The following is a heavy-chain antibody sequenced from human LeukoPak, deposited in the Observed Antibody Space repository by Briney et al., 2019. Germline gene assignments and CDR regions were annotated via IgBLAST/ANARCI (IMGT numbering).Heavy chain of an antibody. Sequence: GGSLRLSCAASGFTFSSYGMQWVRQAPGKGLEWVAVIWYDGSNKYYADSVKGRFTISRDNSENTLYLQMNSLRAEDTALYYCASDGIAVDRGIGYFDYWGQGTLVTVSS. CDR2: IWYDGSNK. CDR3: ASDGIAVDRGIGYFDY. CDR1: GFTFSSYG. D-gene: IGHD6-13*01. J-gene: IGHJ4*02. V-gene: IGHV3-33*01.